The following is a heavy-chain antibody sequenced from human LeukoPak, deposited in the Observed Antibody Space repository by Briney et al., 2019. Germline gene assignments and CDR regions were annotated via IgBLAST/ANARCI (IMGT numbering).Heavy chain of an antibody. CDR1: GFSLSTSGMC. D-gene: IGHD3-22*01. CDR3: ARIGYDSSGYYYYFDY. Sequence: SGPTLVIPTQTLTLTCTFSGFSLSTSGMCVSWIRQPPGKALEWLARIDWDDDKYYSTSLKTRLTISKDTSKNQVVLTMTNMDPVDTATYYCARIGYDSSGYYYYFDYWGQGTLVTVSS. V-gene: IGHV2-70*11. J-gene: IGHJ4*02. CDR2: IDWDDDK.